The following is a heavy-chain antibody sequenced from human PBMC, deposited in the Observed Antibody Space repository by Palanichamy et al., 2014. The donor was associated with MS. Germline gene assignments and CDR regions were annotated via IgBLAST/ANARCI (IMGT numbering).Heavy chain of an antibody. Sequence: EEQLVESGGGLVQPGGSLRLSCAASGFTFSGYWMHWVRQSPEKGLVWVSRISPDGSSTSYADSVKGRFTISRDNARNTLYLQMNSLRAEDTAVYYCVRAVGSSWSRFDYWGQGTLVTVSS. CDR3: VRAVGSSWSRFDY. CDR1: GFTFSGYW. D-gene: IGHD6-13*01. V-gene: IGHV3-74*01. CDR2: ISPDGSST. J-gene: IGHJ4*02.